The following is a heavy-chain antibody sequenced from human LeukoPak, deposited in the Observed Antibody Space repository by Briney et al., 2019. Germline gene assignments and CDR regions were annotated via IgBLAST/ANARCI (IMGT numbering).Heavy chain of an antibody. V-gene: IGHV3-23*01. J-gene: IGHJ3*02. CDR1: GFTFSSYA. Sequence: SGGSLRLSCAASGFTFSSYAMSWVRQAPGKGLEWVSAISGSGGSTYYADSVKGRFTISRDNSKNTLYLQMNSLRAEDTAVYYCAKDYDSSGYYPDAFDIWGQGTMVTVSS. CDR2: ISGSGGST. CDR3: AKDYDSSGYYPDAFDI. D-gene: IGHD3-22*01.